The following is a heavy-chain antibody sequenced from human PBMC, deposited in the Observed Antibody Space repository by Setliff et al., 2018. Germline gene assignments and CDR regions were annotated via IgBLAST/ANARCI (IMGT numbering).Heavy chain of an antibody. CDR3: VPGRGS. D-gene: IGHD6-25*01. J-gene: IGHJ5*02. Sequence: PGGSLRLSCEASGFTFRTYEMIWVRQAPGKGLERVSKTHTDGITIYSDSVRGRFTISRDSAKNSLHLQMNSLTAEDTAVYYCVPGRGSWGQGALVTVSS. V-gene: IGHV3-48*03. CDR1: GFTFRTYE. CDR2: THTDGITI.